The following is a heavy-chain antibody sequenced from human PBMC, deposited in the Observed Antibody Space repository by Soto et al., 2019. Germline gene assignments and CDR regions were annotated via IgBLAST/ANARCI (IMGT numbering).Heavy chain of an antibody. V-gene: IGHV4-31*03. J-gene: IGHJ3*02. CDR2: VYYSGST. Sequence: PSETLSLTCTVSGGSISSSGYFYTWVRQHPGKGLEWIGQVYYSGSTYYNPSLKSRVAISVDTSKNQFSLKLSSVTAADTAVYYCARDSGIQPHPAAFDIWGQGTMVTVSS. CDR3: ARDSGIQPHPAAFDI. D-gene: IGHD5-18*01. CDR1: GGSISSSGYF.